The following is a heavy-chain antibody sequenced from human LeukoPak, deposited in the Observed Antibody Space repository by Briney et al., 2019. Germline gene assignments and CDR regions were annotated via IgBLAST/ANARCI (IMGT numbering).Heavy chain of an antibody. CDR3: GRVKGSYDSSCVTGGEGMVV. CDR2: INHSGST. V-gene: IGHV4-34*01. D-gene: IGHD2-8*02. Sequence: GTLSLTCAVYGGTFSGYYWSWVRQPPGKGLEWIGEINHSGSTNYNPSLKSRVTISVDTSKNKLSLKLSSVTAADTAVYYCGRVKGSYDSSCVTGGEGMVVSGEGTTVTVSS. J-gene: IGHJ6*01. CDR1: GGTFSGYY.